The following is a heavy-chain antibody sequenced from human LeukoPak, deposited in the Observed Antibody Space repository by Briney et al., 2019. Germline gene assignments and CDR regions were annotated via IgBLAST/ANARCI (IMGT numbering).Heavy chain of an antibody. CDR3: ARDPAATMTTVVHFDY. J-gene: IGHJ4*02. CDR1: GFTFNSNS. Sequence: PGGSLRLSCATSGFTFNSNSMNWVRQAPGKGLEWVSSISSGSSYIFYADSVKGRFTISRDNAKNSLYLQMNSLRDEDTAVYYCARDPAATMTTVVHFDYWGQGTLVTVSS. V-gene: IGHV3-21*01. CDR2: ISSGSSYI. D-gene: IGHD4-23*01.